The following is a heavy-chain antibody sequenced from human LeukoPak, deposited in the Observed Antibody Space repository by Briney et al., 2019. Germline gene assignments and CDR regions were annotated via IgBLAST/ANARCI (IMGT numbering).Heavy chain of an antibody. Sequence: GGSLRLSCAASGFTFSSYGMHWVRQALGQGLEWVAFIRYDGSNKYYADSVKGRFTISRDNSKNTLYLQMNSLRAEDTAVYYCAKDHHYYDSSGYPPPDYWGQGTLVTVSS. CDR3: AKDHHYYDSSGYPPPDY. V-gene: IGHV3-30*02. CDR1: GFTFSSYG. J-gene: IGHJ4*02. D-gene: IGHD3-22*01. CDR2: IRYDGSNK.